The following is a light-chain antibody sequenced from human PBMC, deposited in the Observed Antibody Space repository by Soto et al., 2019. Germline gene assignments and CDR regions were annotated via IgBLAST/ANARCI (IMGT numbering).Light chain of an antibody. CDR3: QKYNSAPQT. J-gene: IGKJ1*01. V-gene: IGKV1-27*01. CDR1: QGISNY. CDR2: AAF. Sequence: DIQMTQSPSSLSASVGDRVTITCRASQGISNYLAWYQQKPGKVPKLLIYAAFTLQSGVPSRFSGSGSGTDFTLTISSLQPEEVATYYCQKYNSAPQTFGQGPKVDIK.